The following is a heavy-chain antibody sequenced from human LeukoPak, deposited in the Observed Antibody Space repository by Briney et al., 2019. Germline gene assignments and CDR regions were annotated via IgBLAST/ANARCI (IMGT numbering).Heavy chain of an antibody. D-gene: IGHD3-22*01. Sequence: SETLSLTCAVSGGSISSINWWTWVRQPPGKGLEWIGYIYYSGSTYYNPSLKSRVTISVDTSKNQFSLKLSSVTAADTAVYYCARAAYYYDSSGYHYVFRYFDLWGRGTLVTVSS. CDR1: GGSISSINW. J-gene: IGHJ2*01. CDR3: ARAAYYYDSSGYHYVFRYFDL. V-gene: IGHV4-30-4*01. CDR2: IYYSGST.